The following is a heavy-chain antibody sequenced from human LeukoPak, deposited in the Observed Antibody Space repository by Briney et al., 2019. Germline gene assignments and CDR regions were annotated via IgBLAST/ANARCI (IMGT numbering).Heavy chain of an antibody. CDR3: AHGRYELGG. CDR2: ISGSGNST. Sequence: GGSLRLSCVASGFTFSSYAMSWVRQAPGKGLEWVSAISGSGNSTYYADSVKGRFTISRDNSKNTLYLQMNSLRAEYTAVYYCAHGRYELGGWGQGTLVTVSS. CDR1: GFTFSSYA. J-gene: IGHJ4*02. D-gene: IGHD1-26*01. V-gene: IGHV3-23*01.